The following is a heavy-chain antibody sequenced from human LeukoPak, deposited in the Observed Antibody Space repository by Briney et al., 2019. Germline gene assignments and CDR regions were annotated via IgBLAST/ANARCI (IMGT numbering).Heavy chain of an antibody. J-gene: IGHJ6*02. CDR1: GFTFAGSA. CDR2: ISDSGGST. D-gene: IGHD3-10*01. Sequence: GGSLRLSCAASGFTFAGSAMTWVRQAPGKGLEWVSAISDSGGSTYYADSVKGRFTISRDNSKNTLYLQMNSLRAEDTAVYYCASSSGSYYPSWGQGTTVTVSS. V-gene: IGHV3-23*01. CDR3: ASSSGSYYPS.